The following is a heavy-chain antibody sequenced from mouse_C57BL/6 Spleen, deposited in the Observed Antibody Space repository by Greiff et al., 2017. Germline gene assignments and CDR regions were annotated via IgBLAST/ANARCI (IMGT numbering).Heavy chain of an antibody. CDR3: TTNWDGWRYFDY. V-gene: IGHV5-9-1*02. J-gene: IGHJ2*01. CDR1: GFTFSSYA. CDR2: ISSGGDYI. Sequence: EVQLVESGEGLVKPGGSLKLSCAASGFTFSSYAMSWVRQTPEKRLEWVAYISSGGDYIYYADTVKGRFTISRDNARNTLYLQMSSLKSEDTAMYYCTTNWDGWRYFDYWVQGTTLTVSS. D-gene: IGHD4-1*01.